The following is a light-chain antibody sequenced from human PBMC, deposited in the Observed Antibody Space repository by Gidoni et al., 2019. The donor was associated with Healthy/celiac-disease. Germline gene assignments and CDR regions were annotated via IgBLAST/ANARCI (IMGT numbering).Light chain of an antibody. CDR1: QDISNY. V-gene: IGKV1-33*01. Sequence: DIQMTQSPSSLSASVGDRVTITCQASQDISNYLNWYQQKPGKAPKLLIYDASNLETGVPSRFSGSGSGTDFTFTISSLQPEDIATYYCQQYDNLPFTFGPGTQVDTK. CDR3: QQYDNLPFT. CDR2: DAS. J-gene: IGKJ3*01.